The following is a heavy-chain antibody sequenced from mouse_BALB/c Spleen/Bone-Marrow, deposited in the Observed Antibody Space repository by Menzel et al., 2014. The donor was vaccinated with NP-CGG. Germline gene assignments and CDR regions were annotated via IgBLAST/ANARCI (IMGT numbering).Heavy chain of an antibody. J-gene: IGHJ4*01. CDR2: IDPANGNT. CDR3: ARDDYDDYYAMDY. Sequence: VQLQQSGAELVKPGASVKLSCTASGFNIKDTYMHWVKQRPEQGLEWIGRIDPANGNTKYDPEFQDKATITTDTSSNTAYLQRSSLTSEDTAVYYCARDDYDDYYAMDYWGQGTSVTVSS. V-gene: IGHV14-3*02. CDR1: GFNIKDTY. D-gene: IGHD2-4*01.